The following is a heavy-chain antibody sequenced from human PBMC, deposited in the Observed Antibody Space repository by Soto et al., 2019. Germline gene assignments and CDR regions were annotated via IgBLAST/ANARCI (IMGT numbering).Heavy chain of an antibody. V-gene: IGHV5-51*01. D-gene: IGHD3-22*01. CDR3: ARRRYDSSGYYYAVDAFDI. J-gene: IGHJ3*02. CDR2: IYPGDSDT. Sequence: VESLKISCKGSGYSFTSYWIGWVRQMPGKVLEWMGIIYPGDSDTRYSPSFQGQVTISADKSISTAYLQWSSLKASDTAMYYCARRRYDSSGYYYAVDAFDIWGQGTMVTVSS. CDR1: GYSFTSYW.